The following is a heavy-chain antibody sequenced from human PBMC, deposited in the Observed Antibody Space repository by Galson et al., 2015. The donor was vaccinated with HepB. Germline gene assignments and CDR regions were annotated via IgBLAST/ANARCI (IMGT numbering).Heavy chain of an antibody. CDR1: GFTFSSYG. V-gene: IGHV3-33*08. D-gene: IGHD6-19*01. Sequence: SLRLSCAASGFTFSSYGMHWVRQAPGKGLEWVAVIWYDGSNKYYADSVKGRFTISRDNSKNTLYLQMNSLRAEDTAVYYCARALYSSGWVLGFDYWGQGTLVTVSS. J-gene: IGHJ4*02. CDR2: IWYDGSNK. CDR3: ARALYSSGWVLGFDY.